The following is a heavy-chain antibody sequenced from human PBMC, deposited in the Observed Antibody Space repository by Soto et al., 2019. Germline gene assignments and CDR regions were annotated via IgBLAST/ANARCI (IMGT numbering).Heavy chain of an antibody. V-gene: IGHV3-74*01. D-gene: IGHD1-20*01. CDR2: INSDGSST. J-gene: IGHJ5*02. CDR1: GFTVSSNY. Sequence: PGGSLRLSCAASGFTVSSNYMSWVRQAPGKGLVWVSRINSDGSSTSYADSVKGRFTISRDNAKNTLYLQMNSLRAEDTAVYYCARSREYNWNDWFDPWGQGTLVTVSS. CDR3: ARSREYNWNDWFDP.